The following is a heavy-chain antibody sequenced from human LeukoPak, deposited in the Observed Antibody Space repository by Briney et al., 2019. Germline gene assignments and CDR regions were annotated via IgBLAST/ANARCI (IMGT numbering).Heavy chain of an antibody. CDR3: ARGRIDYFDSSDYSGYFDY. CDR2: IYHSGST. Sequence: PSETLSLTCAVSGYSISSGYYWGWIRQPPGKGLEWIGSIYHSGSTYYNPSLKSRVTISVDTSQNQFSLKLSSVTAADTAVYYCARGRIDYFDSSDYSGYFDYWGQGTLVTVSS. J-gene: IGHJ4*02. D-gene: IGHD3-22*01. CDR1: GYSISSGYY. V-gene: IGHV4-38-2*01.